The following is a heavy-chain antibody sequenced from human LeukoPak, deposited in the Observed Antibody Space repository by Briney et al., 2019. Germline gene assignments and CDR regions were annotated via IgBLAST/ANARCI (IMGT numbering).Heavy chain of an antibody. Sequence: ASVKVSCKASGYTFTDSYMHWVRQAPGQGLEWMGWINPKTGGTNYAQRFQGRVTMTRDTSIRTAYMELNSLRSDDTAVYYCARDGRLTIFVRGIITEGSPPKNWGQGTLVTVSS. D-gene: IGHD3-10*01. CDR3: ARDGRLTIFVRGIITEGSPPKN. CDR2: INPKTGGT. V-gene: IGHV1-2*02. CDR1: GYTFTDSY. J-gene: IGHJ4*02.